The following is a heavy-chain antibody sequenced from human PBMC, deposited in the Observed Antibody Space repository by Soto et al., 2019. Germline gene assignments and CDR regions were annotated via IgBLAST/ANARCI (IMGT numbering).Heavy chain of an antibody. D-gene: IGHD2-2*01. V-gene: IGHV3-23*01. J-gene: IGHJ6*02. CDR1: GFTFISYA. CDR3: ARASYCGSTSCLEDV. CDR2: IGRNDNR. Sequence: EVQLLESGGGLVQPGGSLRLSCAASGFTFISYAMSWVRQAPGKGLEYVSSIGRNDNRYYADYVKGRLTISRDSYTNTLYLQMVSLRAEDTAVYYCARASYCGSTSCLEDVWGQGTTVSVSS.